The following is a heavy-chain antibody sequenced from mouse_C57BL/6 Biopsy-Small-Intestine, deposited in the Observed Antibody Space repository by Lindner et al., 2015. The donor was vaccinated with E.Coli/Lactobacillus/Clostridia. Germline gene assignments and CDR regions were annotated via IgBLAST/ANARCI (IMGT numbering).Heavy chain of an antibody. CDR1: GYTFTEYY. D-gene: IGHD2-2*01. Sequence: QLQESGPVLVKPGTSVKMSCKASGYTFTEYYMNWVKQSRGKSLEWIGAINPYNGGTNYNQKFKGKATLTVDKSSSTAYMELNSLTSEDSAVYYCAKGLEYWGQGTTLTVSS. V-gene: IGHV1-19*01. CDR2: INPYNGGT. CDR3: AKGLEY. J-gene: IGHJ2*01.